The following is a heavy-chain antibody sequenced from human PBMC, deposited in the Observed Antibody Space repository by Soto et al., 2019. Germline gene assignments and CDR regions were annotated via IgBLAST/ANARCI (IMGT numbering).Heavy chain of an antibody. Sequence: SETLSLTFHVSGGSMSGYFWNWIRQPPGETLEWIGYTYYSESLTYNPSSGTTSLNPSLKSRVIISVDTSKNQVSLTMNSLTAADWAVYCCARAHTVPGAPHIDSWGPGTPVTLSS. J-gene: IGHJ4*02. V-gene: IGHV4-59*01. D-gene: IGHD4-17*01. CDR2: TYYSESLTYNPSSGTT. CDR1: GGSMSGYF. CDR3: ARAHTVPGAPHIDS.